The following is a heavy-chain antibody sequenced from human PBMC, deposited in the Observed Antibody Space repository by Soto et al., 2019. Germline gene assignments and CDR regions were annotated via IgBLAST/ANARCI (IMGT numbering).Heavy chain of an antibody. CDR1: GFTFSSYG. V-gene: IGHV3-33*01. Sequence: QSGGSLRLSCAASGFTFSSYGMHWVRQAPGKGLEWVAVIWYDGSNKYYADSVKGRFTISRDNSKNTLYLQMNSLRAEDTAVYYCERNGGDRHSGDDAFEIWGQGTMVTVSS. D-gene: IGHD2-21*02. CDR3: ERNGGDRHSGDDAFEI. J-gene: IGHJ3*02. CDR2: IWYDGSNK.